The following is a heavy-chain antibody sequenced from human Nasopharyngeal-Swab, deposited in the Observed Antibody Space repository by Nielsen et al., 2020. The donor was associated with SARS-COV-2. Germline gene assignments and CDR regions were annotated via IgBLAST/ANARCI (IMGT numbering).Heavy chain of an antibody. CDR2: IKSKTDGGTT. J-gene: IGHJ6*03. CDR1: GFTFSNAW. V-gene: IGHV3-15*07. D-gene: IGHD1-26*01. Sequence: GESLKISCAASGFTFSNAWMNWVRQAPGKGLEWVGRIKSKTDGGTTDYAAPVKGRFTISRYDSKNTLYLQMNSLKTEDTAVYYCTTGDSGSYYAYYYYYMDVWGKGTTVTVSS. CDR3: TTGDSGSYYAYYYYYMDV.